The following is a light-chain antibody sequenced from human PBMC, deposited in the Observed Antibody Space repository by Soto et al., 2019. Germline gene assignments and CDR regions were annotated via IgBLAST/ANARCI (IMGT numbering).Light chain of an antibody. CDR2: DVS. Sequence: QSALTQPRSVSGSAEESVTMCCTGTSSDVGDYKYVSWYRKHAGKAPKLMIYDVSERPSGVPDRFSGSKSGNTASLTISGLKSEDEADYYCCSYAGSDSYLFGTGIKLTVL. J-gene: IGLJ1*01. V-gene: IGLV2-11*01. CDR3: CSYAGSDSYL. CDR1: SSDVGDYKY.